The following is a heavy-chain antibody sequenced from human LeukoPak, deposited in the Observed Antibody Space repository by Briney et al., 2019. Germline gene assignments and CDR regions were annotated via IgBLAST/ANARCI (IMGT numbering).Heavy chain of an antibody. V-gene: IGHV1-2*02. J-gene: IGHJ4*02. CDR1: GYTFTGYY. D-gene: IGHD1-26*01. CDR2: VNPNSGDT. CDR3: ARVNVVGAQGYYFDY. Sequence: ASVKVSCKASGYTFTGYYLHWVRQAPGQGLEWMGCVNPNSGDTNYAQKFQGRVTMTRDTSISTAYMELSRLRSDDTAVYYCARVNVVGAQGYYFDYWGQGTLVTVSS.